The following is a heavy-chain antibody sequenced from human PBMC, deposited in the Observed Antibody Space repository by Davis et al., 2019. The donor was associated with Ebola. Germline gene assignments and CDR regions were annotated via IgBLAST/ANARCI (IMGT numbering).Heavy chain of an antibody. CDR1: GFTFSSYG. J-gene: IGHJ5*02. D-gene: IGHD4-17*01. Sequence: GGSLRLSCAASGFTFSSYGMHWVRQAPGKGLEWVANIKQDGSEKYYVDSVKGRFTISRDNAKNSLYLQMNSLRAEDTAVYYCARVRVNWFDPWGQGTLVTVSS. CDR3: ARVRVNWFDP. CDR2: IKQDGSEK. V-gene: IGHV3-7*01.